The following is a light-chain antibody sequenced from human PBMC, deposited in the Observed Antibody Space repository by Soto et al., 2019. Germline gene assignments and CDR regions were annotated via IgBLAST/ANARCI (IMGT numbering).Light chain of an antibody. V-gene: IGKV3-20*01. CDR3: QQYGSLPLT. Sequence: EIVLTQSPATLSLSPGERATLSCRASQSVSSNLAWYQQKPGQAPRLLIYRISNRATGTPDRFSGSGSGTDFTLTISRLEPEDFAVYYCQQYGSLPLTFGGGTKVDIK. J-gene: IGKJ4*01. CDR1: QSVSSN. CDR2: RIS.